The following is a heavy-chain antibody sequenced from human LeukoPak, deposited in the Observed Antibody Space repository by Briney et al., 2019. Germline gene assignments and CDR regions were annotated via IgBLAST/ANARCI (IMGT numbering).Heavy chain of an antibody. D-gene: IGHD6-6*01. V-gene: IGHV1-2*02. Sequence: ASVKVSCKASGYTFTGYYMHWMRQAPGQGLEWMGWINSNSGGISYAQKFQGRVTLTRDTPARTVFMELNRLTSDDTAVYYCARTSIAARRADFDYWGQGTVVTVSS. CDR2: INSNSGGI. CDR1: GYTFTGYY. J-gene: IGHJ4*02. CDR3: ARTSIAARRADFDY.